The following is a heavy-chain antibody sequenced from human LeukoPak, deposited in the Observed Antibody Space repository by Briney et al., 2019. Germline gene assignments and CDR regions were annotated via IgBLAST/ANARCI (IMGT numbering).Heavy chain of an antibody. Sequence: PSETLSLTCTVSGGSISSYYWSWIRQPPGKGLEWIGYIYYSGSTNYNPSLKSRVTISVDTSKNQFSLKLSSVTAADTAVYYCARDRIANDAFDIWGQGTMVTVSS. J-gene: IGHJ3*02. CDR1: GGSISSYY. CDR3: ARDRIANDAFDI. V-gene: IGHV4-59*01. CDR2: IYYSGST. D-gene: IGHD6-13*01.